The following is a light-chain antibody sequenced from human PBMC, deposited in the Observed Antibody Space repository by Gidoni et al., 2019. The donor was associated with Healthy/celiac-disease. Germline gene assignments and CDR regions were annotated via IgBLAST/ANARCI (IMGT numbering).Light chain of an antibody. CDR1: QSLLHSNGYNY. Sequence: DIVMTQSPLSLPVTPGEPASISCSSSQSLLHSNGYNYLDWYLQKPGQSPQLLIYLGSNRASGVPDRFSGSGSGTDFTLKISRVEAEDVGVYYCMQALQTPCSFGQXTKLEIK. CDR2: LGS. V-gene: IGKV2-28*01. J-gene: IGKJ2*04. CDR3: MQALQTPCS.